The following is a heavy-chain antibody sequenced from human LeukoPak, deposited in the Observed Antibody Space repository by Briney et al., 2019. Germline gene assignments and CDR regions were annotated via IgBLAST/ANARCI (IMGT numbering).Heavy chain of an antibody. J-gene: IGHJ5*02. D-gene: IGHD3/OR15-3a*01. CDR1: GGSISSSDSH. CDR2: IYYTGRT. CDR3: AKFASWTPLDP. Sequence: SETLSLTCTVSGGSISSSDSHWGWIRQPPGKGLEWVASIYYTGRTYSNPSLKSRVTTSADTSKNQFSLKLTSVTAADTAVYYCAKFASWTPLDPWGRGTLVTVSS. V-gene: IGHV4-39*07.